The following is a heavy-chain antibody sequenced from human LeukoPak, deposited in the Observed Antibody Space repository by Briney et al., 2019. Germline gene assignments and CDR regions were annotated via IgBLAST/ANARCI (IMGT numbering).Heavy chain of an antibody. CDR2: SSSYSGNT. CDR3: ARFDTVSFGPTTSSQFDY. V-gene: IGHV1-18*01. Sequence: ASVKVSCKASGYTFGSYAITLVRPAPGQGLEWMGWSSSYSGNTKYAQKFQDRVTMSTETSTSTAYMELRSLRSDDTAVYYCARFDTVSFGPTTSSQFDYWGQGTLVTVSS. J-gene: IGHJ4*02. CDR1: GYTFGSYA. D-gene: IGHD3/OR15-3a*01.